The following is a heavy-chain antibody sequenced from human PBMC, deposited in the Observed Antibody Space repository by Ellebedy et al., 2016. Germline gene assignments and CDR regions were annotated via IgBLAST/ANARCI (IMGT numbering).Heavy chain of an antibody. CDR2: MYYEDSSK. CDR3: VRFDYYDKRDY. J-gene: IGHJ4*02. Sequence: GGSLRLXCATSGFTFSNYWMYWVRQVPGKAPAWVSHMYYEDSSKVYADSVKGRFTISKDTAKNTLYLQMNDLRVEDTAVYYCVRFDYYDKRDYWGQGTLVTVSS. CDR1: GFTFSNYW. D-gene: IGHD3-22*01. V-gene: IGHV3-74*01.